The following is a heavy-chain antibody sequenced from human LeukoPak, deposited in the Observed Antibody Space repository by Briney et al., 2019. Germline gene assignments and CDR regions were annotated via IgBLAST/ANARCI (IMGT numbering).Heavy chain of an antibody. J-gene: IGHJ2*01. CDR2: IYTSGST. Sequence: SETLSLTCTVSGGSISSYYWSWIRQPAGKGLEWIGRIYTSGSTNYNPSLKSRVTMSVDTSKNQFSLKLSSVTAADTAVYYCASDFGGSDGYTGYWYFDLWGRGTLVTVSS. CDR1: GGSISSYY. D-gene: IGHD5-24*01. V-gene: IGHV4-4*07. CDR3: ASDFGGSDGYTGYWYFDL.